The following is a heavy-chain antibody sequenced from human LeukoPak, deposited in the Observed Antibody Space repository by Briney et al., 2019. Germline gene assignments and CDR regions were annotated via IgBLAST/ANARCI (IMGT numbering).Heavy chain of an antibody. D-gene: IGHD3-9*01. CDR2: INPNSGGT. CDR1: GYTFTGYY. V-gene: IGHV1-2*02. CDR3: ARALRYFDWLPNKMGAYMDV. Sequence: VASVKVSCKASGYTFTGYYMHWVRQAPGQGLEWMGWINPNSGGTNYAQKFQGRVTMTRDTSISTAYMELSRLRSDDTAVYYCARALRYFDWLPNKMGAYMDVWGQGTTVTVSS. J-gene: IGHJ6*03.